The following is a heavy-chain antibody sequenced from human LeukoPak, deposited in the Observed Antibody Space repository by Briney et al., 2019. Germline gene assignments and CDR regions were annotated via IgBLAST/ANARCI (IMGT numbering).Heavy chain of an antibody. J-gene: IGHJ6*03. D-gene: IGHD6-6*01. CDR3: AKFAARLYYYYYMDV. CDR2: ISGSGGST. V-gene: IGHV3-23*01. CDR1: GFTFDDYG. Sequence: GGSLRLSCAASGFTFDDYGMSWVRQAPGKGLEWVSAISGSGGSTYYADSVKGRFTISRDNSKNTLYLQMNSLRAEDTAVYYCAKFAARLYYYYYMDVWGKGTTVTVSS.